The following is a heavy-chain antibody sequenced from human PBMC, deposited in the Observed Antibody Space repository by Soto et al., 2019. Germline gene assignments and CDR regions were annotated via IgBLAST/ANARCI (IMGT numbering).Heavy chain of an antibody. V-gene: IGHV1-3*01. J-gene: IGHJ4*02. D-gene: IGHD3-22*01. CDR2: INVVNGNT. CDR1: LYTYTRYN. Sequence: SAKDSFKTPLYTYTRYNIHSVRQPPGQRVEGMGWINVVNGNTRYSQKFQGRLTLTMETPGNTAYLELNSLISEDTVVYYDATAKDYDGCRDSWGQGTLVTVSS. CDR3: ATAKDYDGCRDS.